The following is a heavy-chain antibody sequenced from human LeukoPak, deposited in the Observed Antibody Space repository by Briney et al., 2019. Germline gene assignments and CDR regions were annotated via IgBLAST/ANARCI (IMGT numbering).Heavy chain of an antibody. D-gene: IGHD6-19*01. V-gene: IGHV4-4*07. CDR3: ATEGSGWIFDY. J-gene: IGHJ4*02. CDR2: IYTSGST. CDR1: AGSI. Sequence: PSETPSLTCTVSAGSISWIRQPAGKGLEWIGHIYTSGSTYYNPSLNRRVTMSVDTSKNQFSLKVNSVTAADTAMYYCATEGSGWIFDYWGQGTLVTVSS.